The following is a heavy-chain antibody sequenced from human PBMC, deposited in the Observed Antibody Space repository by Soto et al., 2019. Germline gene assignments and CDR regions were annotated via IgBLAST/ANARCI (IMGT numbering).Heavy chain of an antibody. Sequence: EVQLLESGGGLVQPGGSLRLSCAASGFTFSSYAMSWVRQAPGKGLEWVSVISGSGDSKYYADSVKGRFTISRDNSKNTLYLQVNSLRVEDTAVYYCAKRAYGSDFDYWGQGTLVTVSS. D-gene: IGHD3-10*01. CDR3: AKRAYGSDFDY. CDR2: ISGSGDSK. CDR1: GFTFSSYA. V-gene: IGHV3-23*01. J-gene: IGHJ4*02.